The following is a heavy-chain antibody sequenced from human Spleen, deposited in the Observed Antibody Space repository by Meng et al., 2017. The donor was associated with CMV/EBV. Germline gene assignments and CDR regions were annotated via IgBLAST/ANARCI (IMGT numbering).Heavy chain of an antibody. D-gene: IGHD3-3*01. CDR1: GFTFSDYY. J-gene: IGHJ6*02. CDR3: ARAETYYDFWSGYYTYGMDV. Sequence: ETLSLTCAASGFTFSDYYMTWIRQAPGKGLEWVANIDPGASETNYVDSVKGRFTVSRDNAKNSLYLQMNSLRAEDTAVYYCARAETYYDFWSGYYTYGMDVWGQGTTVTVSS. CDR2: IDPGASET. V-gene: IGHV3-7*01.